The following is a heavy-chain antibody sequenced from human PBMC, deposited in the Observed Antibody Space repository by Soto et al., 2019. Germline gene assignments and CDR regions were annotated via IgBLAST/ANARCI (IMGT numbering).Heavy chain of an antibody. CDR1: GYTFTMSG. V-gene: IGHV1-18*01. J-gene: IGHJ6*02. CDR2: ISGYNGNT. CDR3: AREGPRPYYYYGMDV. Sequence: QVQLVQSGAEVKKPGASVKVSCKSSGYTFTMSGISWVRQAPGQGLEWMGWISGYNGNTNYEQKFKDRVTXTXXXSXXTAYMEMRSLRSDDTAVYYCAREGPRPYYYYGMDVWGQGTTVTVSS.